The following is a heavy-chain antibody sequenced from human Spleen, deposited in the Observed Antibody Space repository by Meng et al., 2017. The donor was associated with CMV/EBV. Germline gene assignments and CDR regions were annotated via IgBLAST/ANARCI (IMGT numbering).Heavy chain of an antibody. CDR1: GGSFGGNY. J-gene: IGHJ4*02. D-gene: IGHD2-15*01. CDR3: ARDGGYHRAAGPY. Sequence: VQLQQGGPALLNPSETPSPTCAVYGGSFGGNYWSWFRQPPGEGLEWIGEINHSGSTNSNPSLKSRVTISVDTSKNQFSLKLSSVTAADTAVYYCARDGGYHRAAGPYWGQGTLVTVSS. V-gene: IGHV4-34*01. CDR2: INHSGST.